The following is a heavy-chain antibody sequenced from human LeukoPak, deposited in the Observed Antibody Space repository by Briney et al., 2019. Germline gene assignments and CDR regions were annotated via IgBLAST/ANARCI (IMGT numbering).Heavy chain of an antibody. CDR2: IWYDGSNK. V-gene: IGHV3-33*06. CDR1: GFTFSSYG. J-gene: IGHJ6*03. CDR3: AKEGGGRWLPYYMDV. Sequence: GGSLRLSCAASGFTFSSYGMHWVRQAPGKGLEWVSVIWYDGSNKYYADSVKGRFTISRDNSKNTLYLQMNRLRAEDTAVYYCAKEGGGRWLPYYMDVWGKGTTVTVSS. D-gene: IGHD5-24*01.